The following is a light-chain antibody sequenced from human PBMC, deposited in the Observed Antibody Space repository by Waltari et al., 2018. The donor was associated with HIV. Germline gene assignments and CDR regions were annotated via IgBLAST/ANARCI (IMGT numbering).Light chain of an antibody. J-gene: IGKJ2*01. CDR2: SAS. Sequence: DIQLTQSPSPLSASIGDRVTITCRSSETINIYLNWYQQKAGKAPKLLIYSASTLQSGVPSRFSGTGSGTDFTLTISSLQPEDFATYYCQQTFNSPVSFGQGTNLDIK. V-gene: IGKV1-39*01. CDR1: ETINIY. CDR3: QQTFNSPVS.